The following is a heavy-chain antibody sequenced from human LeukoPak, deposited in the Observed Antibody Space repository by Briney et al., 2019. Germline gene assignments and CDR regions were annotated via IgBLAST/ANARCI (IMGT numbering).Heavy chain of an antibody. V-gene: IGHV4-39*07. D-gene: IGHD6-6*01. CDR3: ARAGSSGNWFDP. CDR2: IYYSGST. J-gene: IGHJ5*02. Sequence: SETLSLTCTVSGGSISSSSYYWGWIRQPPGKGLEWIGSIYYSGSTYYNPSLKSRVTISVDTSKNQFSLELSSVTAADTAVYYCARAGSSGNWFDPWGQGTLVTVSS. CDR1: GGSISSSSYY.